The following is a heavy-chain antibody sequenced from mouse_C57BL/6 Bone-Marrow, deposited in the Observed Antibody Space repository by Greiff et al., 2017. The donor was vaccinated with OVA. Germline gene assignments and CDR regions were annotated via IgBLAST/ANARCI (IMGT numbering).Heavy chain of an antibody. Sequence: EVKLVESGAELVRPGASVKLSCTASGFNIKDDYMHWVKQRPEQGLEWIGWIDPENGDTEYASKFQGKATITADTSSNTAYLQLSSLTSEDTAVYYCTTLATTVDYWGQGTTLTVSS. D-gene: IGHD1-1*01. CDR2: IDPENGDT. CDR1: GFNIKDDY. J-gene: IGHJ2*01. V-gene: IGHV14-4*01. CDR3: TTLATTVDY.